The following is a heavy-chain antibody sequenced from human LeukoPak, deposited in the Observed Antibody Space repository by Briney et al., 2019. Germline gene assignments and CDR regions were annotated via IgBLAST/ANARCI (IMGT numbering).Heavy chain of an antibody. V-gene: IGHV1-24*01. CDR2: FDPEDGET. J-gene: IGHJ4*02. Sequence: ASVKVSCKVSGYTLTELSMNWVRQAPGKGLEWMGGFDPEDGETIYAQKFQGRVTMTEDTSTDTAYMELSSLRSEDTAVYYCATPGEWLLVFDYWGQGTLVTVSS. CDR1: GYTLTELS. D-gene: IGHD3-3*01. CDR3: ATPGEWLLVFDY.